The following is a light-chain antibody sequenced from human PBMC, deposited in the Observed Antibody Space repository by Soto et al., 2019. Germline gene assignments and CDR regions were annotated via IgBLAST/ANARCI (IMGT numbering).Light chain of an antibody. CDR2: DVT. CDR1: SSDVGGYNY. Sequence: LTQPRSVSGSPGQSVTISCTGTSSDVGGYNYVSWYQQHPGKAPKLMIYDVTKRPSGVPDRFSGSKSGNTASLTISGLQAEDEADYYCCSYPGTFINYVVRTATTVTVL. V-gene: IGLV2-11*01. J-gene: IGLJ1*01. CDR3: CSYPGTFINYV.